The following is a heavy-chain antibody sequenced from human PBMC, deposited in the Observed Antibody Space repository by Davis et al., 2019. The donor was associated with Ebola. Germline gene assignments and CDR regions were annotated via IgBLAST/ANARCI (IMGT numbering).Heavy chain of an antibody. Sequence: SETLSLTCTVSGGSISSYYWSWIWQPPGKGLEWIGSIYYSGSTNYNPSLRSRVTISVDTSKNQFSLQLSSVTAADTAVYYCARRDSSSLGFDPWGQGTLVTVSS. CDR1: GGSISSYY. V-gene: IGHV4-59*08. J-gene: IGHJ5*02. D-gene: IGHD6-6*01. CDR3: ARRDSSSLGFDP. CDR2: IYYSGST.